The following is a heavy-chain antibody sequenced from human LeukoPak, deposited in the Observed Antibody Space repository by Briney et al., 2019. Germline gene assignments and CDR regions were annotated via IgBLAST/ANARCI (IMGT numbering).Heavy chain of an antibody. CDR1: GGSISSGGYY. J-gene: IGHJ3*02. D-gene: IGHD5-18*01. CDR3: ARRTTITANGAFDI. V-gene: IGHV4-61*03. Sequence: SETLSLTCTVSGGSISSGGYYWSWIRQPPGKGLEWIGYIFYSGSTNYNPSLKSRVTISLDTSKNHFSLKLSSVTAADTGVYYCARRTTITANGAFDIWGQGTMVTVSS. CDR2: IFYSGST.